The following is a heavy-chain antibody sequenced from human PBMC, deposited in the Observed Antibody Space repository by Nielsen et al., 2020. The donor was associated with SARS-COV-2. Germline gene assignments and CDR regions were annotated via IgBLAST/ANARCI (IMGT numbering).Heavy chain of an antibody. Sequence: GESLKISCAASGFTFSSYSMNWVRQAPGKGLEWVSYISSSSTIYYADSVKGRFTISRDNAKNSLYLQMNSLRVEDTAVYYCARDSRYYYYGMDVWGQGTTVTVSS. CDR2: ISSSSTI. J-gene: IGHJ6*02. CDR3: ARDSRYYYYGMDV. V-gene: IGHV3-48*01. CDR1: GFTFSSYS.